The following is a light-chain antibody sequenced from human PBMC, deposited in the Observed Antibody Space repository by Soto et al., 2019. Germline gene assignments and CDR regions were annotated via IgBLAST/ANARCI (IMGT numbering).Light chain of an antibody. Sequence: EIVLTQSPGTLSLSPGERATFSCRASQSVSSSYLAWHQQKPGQAPRLLIYGASSRATGIPDRFSGSGSGTDFTLTISRLEPEDFAVYYCQQYDISPWTFGQGTKVEIK. CDR2: GAS. CDR3: QQYDISPWT. CDR1: QSVSSSY. V-gene: IGKV3-20*01. J-gene: IGKJ1*01.